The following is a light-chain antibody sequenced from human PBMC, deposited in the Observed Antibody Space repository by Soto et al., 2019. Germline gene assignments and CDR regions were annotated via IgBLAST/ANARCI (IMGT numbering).Light chain of an antibody. CDR3: QVWDSSNV. CDR1: NIGSEN. CDR2: RDR. Sequence: SYELTQPLSVSVALGQTARISCRGINIGSENVHWYQQKPGQAPVLVIYRDRNRPSGIPERLSGSKLGNTATLTISRAQAGDEGDYYCQVWDSSNVFGGGTKLTVL. V-gene: IGLV3-9*01. J-gene: IGLJ2*01.